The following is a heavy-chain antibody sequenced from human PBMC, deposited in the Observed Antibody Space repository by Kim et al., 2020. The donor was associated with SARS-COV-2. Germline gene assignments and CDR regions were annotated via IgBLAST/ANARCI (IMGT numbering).Heavy chain of an antibody. J-gene: IGHJ6*02. CDR3: ARGLIRVRGVLDV. D-gene: IGHD3-10*01. V-gene: IGHV4-31*03. CDR1: GGSISSGGYY. CDR2: IYYSGST. Sequence: SETLSLTCTVSGGSISSGGYYWSWIRQHPGKGLEWIGYIYYSGSTYYNPSLKSRVTISVDTSKNQFSLKLSSVTAADTAVYYCARGLIRVRGVLDVWGQGTTVTVSS.